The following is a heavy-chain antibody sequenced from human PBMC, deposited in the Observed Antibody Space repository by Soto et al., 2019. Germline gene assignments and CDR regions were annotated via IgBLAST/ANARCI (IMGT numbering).Heavy chain of an antibody. CDR1: GFTFSSYS. CDR3: ARGTRTIYGDYSDY. CDR2: ISSSSSYI. Sequence: GGSLRLSCAASGFTFSSYSMNWVRQAPGKGLEWVSSISSSSSYIYYADSVKGRFTIFRDNAKNSLYLQMNSLRAEDTAVYYCARGTRTIYGDYSDYWGHGTLVTVS. J-gene: IGHJ4*01. V-gene: IGHV3-21*01. D-gene: IGHD4-17*01.